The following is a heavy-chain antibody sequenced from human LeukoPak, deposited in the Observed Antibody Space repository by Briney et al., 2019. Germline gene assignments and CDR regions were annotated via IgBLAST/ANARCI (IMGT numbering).Heavy chain of an antibody. CDR2: ISADNGNT. CDR1: GYTFTNYG. CDR3: ARESRYSYANYYYMDV. V-gene: IGHV1-18*01. Sequence: GASVKVSCKASGYTFTNYGISWVRQAPGQGLEWMGWISADNGNTYYTQNFQGRVSMTTDTSTSTAYMEVRSLRSDDTAVYYCARESRYSYANYYYMDVWGKGTTVTISS. J-gene: IGHJ6*03. D-gene: IGHD5-18*01.